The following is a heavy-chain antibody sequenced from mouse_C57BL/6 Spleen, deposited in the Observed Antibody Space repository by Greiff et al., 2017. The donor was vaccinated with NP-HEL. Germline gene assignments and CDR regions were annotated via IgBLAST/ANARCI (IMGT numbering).Heavy chain of an antibody. V-gene: IGHV1-55*01. CDR3: AGSRDYIDY. CDR1: GYTFTSYW. Sequence: QVQLKQPGAELVKPGASVKMSCKASGYTFTSYWINWVKQRPGQGLEWIGEIYPGSGSTNYNEKFKSKATLTVDTSSSTAYMQLSSLTSEDSAVYYYAGSRDYIDYWGQGTTLTVSS. J-gene: IGHJ2*01. CDR2: IYPGSGST. D-gene: IGHD2-12*01.